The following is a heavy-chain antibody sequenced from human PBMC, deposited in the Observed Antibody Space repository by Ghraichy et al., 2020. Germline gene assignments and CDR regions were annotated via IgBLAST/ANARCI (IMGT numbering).Heavy chain of an antibody. Sequence: SETLSLTCAVYGGSFSGYYWSWIWQPPGKGLDWIGEINHSGSTNYNPSLKSRVTISVDMSKNQFSLKLSSVTAADTAVYYCAGGHWGRMVTPFDYWGQGTLVTVSS. J-gene: IGHJ4*02. V-gene: IGHV4-34*01. CDR3: AGGHWGRMVTPFDY. CDR2: INHSGST. D-gene: IGHD5-18*01. CDR1: GGSFSGYY.